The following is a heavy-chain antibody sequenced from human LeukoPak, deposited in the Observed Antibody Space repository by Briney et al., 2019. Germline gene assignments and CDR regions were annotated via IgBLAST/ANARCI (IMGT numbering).Heavy chain of an antibody. D-gene: IGHD2-8*01. Sequence: GGSLKISFKGSGYRFTSYWIGWVRPMPGKSLEWMGIIYPDDSDTRYSPSFEGQVFISLDKSISTAYQQWSCLKASDTATYYCARHGYCTKGVCYSNYYYYIDVWGKGTTVTVSS. V-gene: IGHV5-51*01. CDR1: GYRFTSYW. J-gene: IGHJ6*03. CDR2: IYPDDSDT. CDR3: ARHGYCTKGVCYSNYYYYIDV.